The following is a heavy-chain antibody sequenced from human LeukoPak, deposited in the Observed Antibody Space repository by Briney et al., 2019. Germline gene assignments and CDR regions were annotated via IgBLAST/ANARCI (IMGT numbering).Heavy chain of an antibody. Sequence: PGGSLRLSCAASGFTFSGFAMTWVRQAPGKGLEWVSTVSGSAGRTDYADSVKGRFTISRDNLKNTLYLQMNDLRAEDTAVYYCAKNRGHCVDGVCHNYYYMDVWGRGTTVTVSS. CDR3: AKNRGHCVDGVCHNYYYMDV. CDR1: GFTFSGFA. CDR2: VSGSAGRT. D-gene: IGHD2-8*02. V-gene: IGHV3-23*01. J-gene: IGHJ6*03.